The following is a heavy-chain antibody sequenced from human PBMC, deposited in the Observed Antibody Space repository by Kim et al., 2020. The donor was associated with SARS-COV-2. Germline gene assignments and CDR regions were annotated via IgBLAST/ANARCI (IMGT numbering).Heavy chain of an antibody. D-gene: IGHD6-13*01. Sequence: ASVKVSCKASGFTFTSSAVQWVRQARGQRLEWIGWIVVGSGNTNYAQKFQERVTITRDMSTSTAYMELSSLRSEDTAVYYCAADHAPLGGSSWRSVYWGQGTLVTVSS. J-gene: IGHJ4*02. CDR2: IVVGSGNT. CDR1: GFTFTSSA. CDR3: AADHAPLGGSSWRSVY. V-gene: IGHV1-58*01.